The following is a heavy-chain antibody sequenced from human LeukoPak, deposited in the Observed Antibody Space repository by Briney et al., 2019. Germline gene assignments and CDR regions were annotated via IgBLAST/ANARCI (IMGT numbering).Heavy chain of an antibody. CDR3: ARGDFWSGYPGYYYYMDV. J-gene: IGHJ6*03. CDR2: IYTSGST. D-gene: IGHD3-3*01. V-gene: IGHV4-61*02. Sequence: TLSLTCNVSGGSISSGSYYWSWIRQPAGKGLEWIGRIYTSGSTNYNPSLKSRVTISVDTSKNQFSLKLSSVTAADTAVYYCARGDFWSGYPGYYYYMDVWGKGTTVTVSS. CDR1: GGSISSGSYY.